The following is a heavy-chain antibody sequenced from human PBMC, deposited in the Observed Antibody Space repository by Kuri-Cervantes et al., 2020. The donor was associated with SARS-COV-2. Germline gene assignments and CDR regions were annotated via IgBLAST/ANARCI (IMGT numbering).Heavy chain of an antibody. V-gene: IGHV4-61*01. CDR1: GGSVSSGNYY. D-gene: IGHD3-9*01. CDR2: MHYSGST. Sequence: ESLKISCTVSGGSVSSGNYYWTWIRQSPGKGLEWIANMHYSGSTNYNPSLKSRVTISGDTSKNQFSLKVNSVTAADTAVYYCARDRYFDYLRVNFFDYWGQGSLVTVSS. J-gene: IGHJ4*02. CDR3: ARDRYFDYLRVNFFDY.